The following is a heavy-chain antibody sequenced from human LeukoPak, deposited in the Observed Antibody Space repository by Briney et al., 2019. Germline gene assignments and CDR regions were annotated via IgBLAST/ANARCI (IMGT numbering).Heavy chain of an antibody. Sequence: GGSLRPSCAASGFTFSSYDMHWVRHATGKGLKWVSAIGTAGDTYYPGSVKGRFTISRENAKNSLYLQMNSLRAEDTAVYYCARGPPGGRIDYWGQGTLVTVSS. CDR1: GFTFSSYD. V-gene: IGHV3-13*01. CDR2: IGTAGDT. J-gene: IGHJ4*02. D-gene: IGHD2-15*01. CDR3: ARGPPGGRIDY.